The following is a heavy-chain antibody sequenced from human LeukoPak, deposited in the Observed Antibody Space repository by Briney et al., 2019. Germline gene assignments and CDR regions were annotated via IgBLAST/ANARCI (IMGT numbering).Heavy chain of an antibody. CDR1: GFTFSSYS. J-gene: IGHJ4*02. CDR2: ISSSSSTI. D-gene: IGHD3-16*01. CDR3: ARGWGSFDY. V-gene: IGHV3-48*01. Sequence: GGSLRLSCAASGFTFSSYSMNWVRQAPGKGLEWVSYISSSSSTIYYADSVKGRFTISRDNAKNSLYLQMNGLRAEDTAVYYCARGWGSFDYWGQGTLVTVSS.